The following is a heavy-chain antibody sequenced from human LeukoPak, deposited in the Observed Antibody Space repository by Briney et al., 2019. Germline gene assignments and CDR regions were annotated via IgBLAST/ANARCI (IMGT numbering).Heavy chain of an antibody. V-gene: IGHV4-61*02. J-gene: IGHJ4*02. CDR1: GGSISSGSYY. CDR3: AREAPPPYYYGSGSYLSDY. Sequence: SQTLSLTCTVSGGSISSGSYYWSWIRQPAGKGLEWIGRIYTSGSTNYNPSLKSRVTISVDTSKNQFSLKLSSVTAADTAVYYCAREAPPPYYYGSGSYLSDYWGQGTLVTVSS. CDR2: IYTSGST. D-gene: IGHD3-10*01.